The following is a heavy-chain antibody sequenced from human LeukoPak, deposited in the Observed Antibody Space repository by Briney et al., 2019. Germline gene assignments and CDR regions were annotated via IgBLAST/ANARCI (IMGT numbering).Heavy chain of an antibody. CDR2: ISGDGARS. V-gene: IGHV3-64*02. CDR3: AREDYMDV. J-gene: IGHJ6*03. Sequence: SGGSLRLSCAGSGFTFSNYSLHWIRQAPGKGLQYVSVISGDGARSFYAESVKGRFTISRDISKNTLYLQMNSLRVEDTAVYYRAREDYMDVWGKGTTVIVTS. CDR1: GFTFSNYS.